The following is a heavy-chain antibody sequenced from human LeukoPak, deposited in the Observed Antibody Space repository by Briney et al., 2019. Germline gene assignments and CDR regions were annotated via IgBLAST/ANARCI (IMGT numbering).Heavy chain of an antibody. CDR2: ISNSGNTI. J-gene: IGHJ4*02. V-gene: IGHV3-48*02. D-gene: IGHD3-9*01. CDR1: GFTFSSYS. CDR3: AQKSNSDWFIDY. Sequence: GGSLRLSCAASGFTFSSYSMNRVRQAPGKGLEWVSYISNSGNTIYYAGSVKGRFTISRDNAKNSLYLQMNSLRDEDTAVYYCAQKSNSDWFIDYWGQGTLVTVSS.